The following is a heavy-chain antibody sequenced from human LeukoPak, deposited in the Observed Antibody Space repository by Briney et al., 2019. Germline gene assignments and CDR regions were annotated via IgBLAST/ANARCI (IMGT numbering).Heavy chain of an antibody. CDR3: ARHTSRDGYGSHY. Sequence: GGSLRLSCAASGFIFSSYSMNWVRQAPGKGLEWVSSISSSSSYIYYADSVKGRFTISRDNAKNSLYLQMNSLRAEDTAVYYCARHTSRDGYGSHYWGQGTLVTVSS. CDR1: GFIFSSYS. CDR2: ISSSSSYI. V-gene: IGHV3-21*01. J-gene: IGHJ4*02. D-gene: IGHD5-24*01.